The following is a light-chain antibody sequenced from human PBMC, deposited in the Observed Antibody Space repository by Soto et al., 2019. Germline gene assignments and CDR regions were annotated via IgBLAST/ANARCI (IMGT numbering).Light chain of an antibody. CDR2: KIS. CDR1: QSLEDSDGNSY. Sequence: IVMTQTPLSSAVTLGQPASISCRSSQSLEDSDGNSYLSWLHQRPGQPPRLLIYKISNRLSGVPDRFSGSWAGTVFTQRISRVDADDVELYYCMQAAQFPRTFGQETKVDIK. J-gene: IGKJ1*01. CDR3: MQAAQFPRT. V-gene: IGKV2-24*01.